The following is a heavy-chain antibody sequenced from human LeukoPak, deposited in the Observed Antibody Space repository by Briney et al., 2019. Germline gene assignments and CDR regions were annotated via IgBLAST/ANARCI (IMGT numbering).Heavy chain of an antibody. J-gene: IGHJ4*02. V-gene: IGHV3-74*01. CDR1: GFTFSSHL. D-gene: IGHD6-6*01. CDR3: ARGPNSNWSGLDF. CDR2: ISSDGTYT. Sequence: GGSLRLSCAASGFTFSSHLMHWVRQAPGKGLVWVSRISSDGTYTNYADSVRGRFTISRDNAKNTLYLQMNSLRAEDTAVYYCARGPNSNWSGLDFWGQGTLLTVSS.